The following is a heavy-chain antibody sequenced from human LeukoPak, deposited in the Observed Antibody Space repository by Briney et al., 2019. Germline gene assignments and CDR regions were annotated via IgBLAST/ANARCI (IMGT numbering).Heavy chain of an antibody. CDR3: ARTFGSGRYPGDWFDP. V-gene: IGHV3-74*01. CDR2: IYSDGSST. CDR1: GFPFSNYW. D-gene: IGHD6-19*01. J-gene: IGHJ5*02. Sequence: GGSLRLSCTASGFPFSNYWMHWVRQGPGKGLEWVSRIYSDGSSTTYADSVKGRFTISRDSAKNTLYLQMSSLRVDDTAVYYCARTFGSGRYPGDWFDPWGQGTLVTVSS.